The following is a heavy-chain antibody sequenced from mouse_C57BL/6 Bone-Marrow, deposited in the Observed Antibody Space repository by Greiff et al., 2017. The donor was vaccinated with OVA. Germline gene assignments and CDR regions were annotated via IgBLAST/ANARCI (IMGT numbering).Heavy chain of an antibody. Sequence: DVKLVESGGDLVKPGGSLKLSCAASGFTFSSYGMSWVRQTPDKRLEWVATISSGGSYTYYPDSVKGRFTISRDNAKNTLYLQMSSLKSEDTAMYYCARHDGYHWYFDVWGTGTTVTVSS. CDR2: ISSGGSYT. D-gene: IGHD2-3*01. V-gene: IGHV5-6*02. CDR1: GFTFSSYG. J-gene: IGHJ1*03. CDR3: ARHDGYHWYFDV.